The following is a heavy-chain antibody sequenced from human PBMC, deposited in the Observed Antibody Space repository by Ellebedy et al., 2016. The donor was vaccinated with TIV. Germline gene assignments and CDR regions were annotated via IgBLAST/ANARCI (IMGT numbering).Heavy chain of an antibody. CDR1: GFTFSSYS. D-gene: IGHD6-6*01. V-gene: IGHV3-48*04. J-gene: IGHJ3*02. CDR2: ISSSSSTI. Sequence: GGSLRLXXAASGFTFSSYSMNWVRQAPGKGLEWVSYISSSSSTIYYADSVKGRFTISRDNAKNSLYLQMNSLRAEDTAVYYCARARGGQLVFGVDAFDIWGQGTMVTVSS. CDR3: ARARGGQLVFGVDAFDI.